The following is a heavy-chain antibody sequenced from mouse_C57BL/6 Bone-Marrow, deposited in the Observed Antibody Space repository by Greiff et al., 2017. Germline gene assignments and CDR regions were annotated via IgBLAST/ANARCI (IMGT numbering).Heavy chain of an antibody. V-gene: IGHV5-2*03. CDR2: INSDGGST. CDR3: ARHGGSATVEAMDY. D-gene: IGHD1-1*01. CDR1: EYEFPSHD. J-gene: IGHJ4*01. Sequence: EVKLVESGGGLVQPGESLKLSCESNEYEFPSHDMSWVRKTPEKRLELVAAINSDGGSTYYPDTMERRFIISRDNTKKTLYLQMSRLRSEDTALYYGARHGGSATVEAMDYWGQGTSVTVSS.